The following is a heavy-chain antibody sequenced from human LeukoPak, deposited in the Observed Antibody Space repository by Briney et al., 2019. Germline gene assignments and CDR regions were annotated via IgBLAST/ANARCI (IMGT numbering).Heavy chain of an antibody. CDR1: GFRPTIAC. CDR2: IRSEADGGTV. Sequence: PGGSLRLSCELSGFRPTIACMRSVRQSPAKGLEWIGRIRSEADGGTVEYAAVVKGRFTISRFDSEKTLYLEMNNLKPEDTAVYNSTTIAVAGHPPQYWARGTLVTVSS. D-gene: IGHD2-21*01. CDR3: TTIAVAGHPPQY. V-gene: IGHV3-15*01. J-gene: IGHJ4*02.